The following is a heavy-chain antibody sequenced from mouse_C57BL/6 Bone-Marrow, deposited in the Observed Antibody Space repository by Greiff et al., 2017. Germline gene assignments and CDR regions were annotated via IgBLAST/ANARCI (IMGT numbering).Heavy chain of an antibody. V-gene: IGHV6-3*01. CDR2: IRLKSDNYAT. J-gene: IGHJ2*01. D-gene: IGHD4-1*01. Sequence: EVNVVESGGGLVQPGGSMKLSCVASGFTFSNYWMNWVRQSPEKGLEWVAQIRLKSDNYATHYAESVKGRFTISRDDSKSSVYLQMNNLRAEDTGIYYCTGLTGLLGYWGQGTTLTVSS. CDR1: GFTFSNYW. CDR3: TGLTGLLGY.